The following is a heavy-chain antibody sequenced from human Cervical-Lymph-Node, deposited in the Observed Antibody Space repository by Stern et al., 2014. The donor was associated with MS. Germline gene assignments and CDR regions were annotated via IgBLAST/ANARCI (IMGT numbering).Heavy chain of an antibody. D-gene: IGHD5-18*01. V-gene: IGHV3-66*02. CDR2: IYSAGVT. Sequence: VQLVQSGGGLVQPGGSLRLSCVASGFTVSNNYLNWVRQAPGKGLEWVSVIYSAGVTHYADSVRGRFTISRDNSKNTLYLQMNSLRVEDTAVYYCARAPMVNYWGQGTLVTVSS. CDR3: ARAPMVNY. CDR1: GFTVSNNY. J-gene: IGHJ4*02.